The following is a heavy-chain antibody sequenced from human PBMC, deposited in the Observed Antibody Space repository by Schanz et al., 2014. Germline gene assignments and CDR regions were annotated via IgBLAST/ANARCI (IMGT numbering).Heavy chain of an antibody. Sequence: VQLVESGGGVVQPGGSLRLSCAASGFTFTNYAMTWVRQAPGKGLEWVSGISGSGGSTYDADSVKGRFTISRDNSKNTLYLQMNSLRADDSAIYYCAKDHPSSGWPAFDVWGQGTQVTVSS. V-gene: IGHV3-23*04. D-gene: IGHD6-19*01. CDR3: AKDHPSSGWPAFDV. J-gene: IGHJ4*02. CDR1: GFTFTNYA. CDR2: ISGSGGST.